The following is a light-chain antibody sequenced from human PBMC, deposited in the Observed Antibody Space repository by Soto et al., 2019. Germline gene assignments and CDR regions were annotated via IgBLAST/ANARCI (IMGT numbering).Light chain of an antibody. CDR2: AAS. CDR1: QNVSSSS. J-gene: IGKJ1*01. Sequence: EIVLTQSPGTLSLSPGERATLSCRASQNVSSSSLGWYQQIPGQAPRLLIYAASSRATGIPDMFSRSGSGTDGTLTISRLEREDFEVYYCYENFCSRTFVKGSKVEIK. V-gene: IGKV3-20*01. CDR3: YENFCSRT.